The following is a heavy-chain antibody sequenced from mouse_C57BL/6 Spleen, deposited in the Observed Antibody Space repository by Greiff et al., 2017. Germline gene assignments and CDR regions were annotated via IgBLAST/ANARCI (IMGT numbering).Heavy chain of an antibody. CDR2: ISTSCGST. Sequence: DVKLVASGGGFVQPGGSLKLSCAASGFTFSDYYMYWVRQTPEKRLEWVAYISTSCGSTYYPDTVKGRFTISRDNAKNTLYLQMSRLKSEDTAMYYCAIRRSYYFDYWGQGTTLTVSS. CDR1: GFTFSDYY. V-gene: IGHV5-12*01. D-gene: IGHD1-1*01. CDR3: AIRRSYYFDY. J-gene: IGHJ2*01.